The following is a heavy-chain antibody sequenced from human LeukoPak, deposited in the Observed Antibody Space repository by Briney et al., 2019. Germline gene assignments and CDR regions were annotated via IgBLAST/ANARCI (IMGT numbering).Heavy chain of an antibody. D-gene: IGHD2-2*01. J-gene: IGHJ4*02. Sequence: GGSLTLSCAASGFTFSNYWMNWVRQAPGKGLELGSSISSSSSYIYYADSVKGRFTISRDNAKNSLYLQMNSLIAEDTAVYYCARDFQRYCSSTSCSTDYWGQGTLVTVSS. CDR1: GFTFSNYW. V-gene: IGHV3-21*01. CDR3: ARDFQRYCSSTSCSTDY. CDR2: ISSSSSYI.